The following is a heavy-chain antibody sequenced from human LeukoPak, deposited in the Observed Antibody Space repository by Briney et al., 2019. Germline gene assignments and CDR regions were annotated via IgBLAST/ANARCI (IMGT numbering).Heavy chain of an antibody. CDR3: AKDRGSNIAARCFDP. V-gene: IGHV3-30*12. Sequence: GRSLRLSCSASGFTFSSYGMHWVRKAPGKGLEWVAFISDDGSRQHYADSVKGRFTISRDNSKNTLYLQMNSLRAEDTAVYYCAKDRGSNIAARCFDPWGQGTLVTVST. D-gene: IGHD6-6*01. J-gene: IGHJ5*02. CDR1: GFTFSSYG. CDR2: ISDDGSRQ.